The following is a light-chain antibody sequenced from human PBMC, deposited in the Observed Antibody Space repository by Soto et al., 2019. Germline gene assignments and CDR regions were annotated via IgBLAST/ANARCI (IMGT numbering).Light chain of an antibody. CDR1: SGHSSYA. CDR2: LNSDGSH. CDR3: QTWGTGIHVV. V-gene: IGLV4-69*01. J-gene: IGLJ2*01. Sequence: QLVLTQSPSASASLGASVKLTCPLSSGHSSYAIAWHQQQPEKGPRYLMKLNSDGSHSKGDGIPDRFSGSSSGAERYLTISSLQSEDEDDYYCQTWGTGIHVVFGGGTKLPVL.